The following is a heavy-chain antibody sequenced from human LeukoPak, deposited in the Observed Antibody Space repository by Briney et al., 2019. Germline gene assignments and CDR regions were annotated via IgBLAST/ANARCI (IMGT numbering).Heavy chain of an antibody. J-gene: IGHJ4*02. CDR2: IWFDGSNK. CDR1: GFTFSSYA. CDR3: ARDGRSGPHFDS. Sequence: GGSLRLSCAASGFTFSSYAMHWVRQAPGKGLEWVAHIWFDGSNKYFADSVKGRFTISRDNSKNTLYLQMNSLRAEDTAVYYCARDGRSGPHFDSWGQGTLVTVSS. D-gene: IGHD1-1*01. V-gene: IGHV3-33*08.